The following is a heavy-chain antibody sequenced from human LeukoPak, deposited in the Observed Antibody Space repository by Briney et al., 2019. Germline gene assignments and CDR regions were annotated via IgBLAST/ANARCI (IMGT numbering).Heavy chain of an antibody. Sequence: SVKVSCKASGGTFSSYAISWVRQAPGQGLEWMGGIIPIFGTANYAQKFQGRVTITADESTSTAYMKLSSLRSEDTAVYYCARTLAYCGGDCYSEWGQGTLVTVSS. CDR1: GGTFSSYA. J-gene: IGHJ4*02. V-gene: IGHV1-69*01. D-gene: IGHD2-21*01. CDR3: ARTLAYCGGDCYSE. CDR2: IIPIFGTA.